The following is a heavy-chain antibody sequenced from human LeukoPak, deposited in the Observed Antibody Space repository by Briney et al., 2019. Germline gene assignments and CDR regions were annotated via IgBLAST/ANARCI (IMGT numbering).Heavy chain of an antibody. J-gene: IGHJ4*02. CDR3: ARKYSGSGNYFFDY. Sequence: GGSLRLSCAASGFTFSSYNMNWVRQAPGKGLEWVSFISTSGNTIYYVDSVKGRFTISRDNAKNSLYLQMNSLRDEDTAVYYCARKYSGSGNYFFDYWGQGTLVTVSS. V-gene: IGHV3-48*02. D-gene: IGHD3-10*01. CDR2: ISTSGNTI. CDR1: GFTFSSYN.